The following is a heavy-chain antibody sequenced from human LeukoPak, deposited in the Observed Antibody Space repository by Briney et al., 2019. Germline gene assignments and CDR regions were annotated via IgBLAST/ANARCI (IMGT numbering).Heavy chain of an antibody. V-gene: IGHV3-33*08. Sequence: PGGSLRLSCAASGFTFSSYWMSWVRQAPGKGLEWVAFIRYDGSNKYYADSVKGRFTISRDKSKNTLYLQMNSLRAEDTAVYYCARRAGAYSHPYDYWGQGTLVTVSS. J-gene: IGHJ4*02. CDR2: IRYDGSNK. CDR3: ARRAGAYSHPYDY. CDR1: GFTFSSYW. D-gene: IGHD4/OR15-4a*01.